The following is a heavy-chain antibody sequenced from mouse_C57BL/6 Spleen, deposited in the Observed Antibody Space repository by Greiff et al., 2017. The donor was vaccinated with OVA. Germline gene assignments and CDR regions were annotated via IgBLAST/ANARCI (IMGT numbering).Heavy chain of an antibody. CDR3: ARDLALYFDY. CDR2: ISYDGSN. V-gene: IGHV3-6*01. Sequence: EVKLVESGPGLVKPSQSLSLTCSVTGYSITSGYYWNWIRQFPGNKLEWMGYISYDGSNNYNPSLKNRISITRDTSKNQFFLKLNSVTTEDTATYYCARDLALYFDYWGQGTTLTVSS. J-gene: IGHJ2*01. CDR1: GYSITSGYY.